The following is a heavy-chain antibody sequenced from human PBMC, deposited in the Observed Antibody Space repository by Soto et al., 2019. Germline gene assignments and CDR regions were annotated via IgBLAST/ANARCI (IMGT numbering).Heavy chain of an antibody. CDR2: INPNSGGT. CDR1: GYSFTGHY. D-gene: IGHD2-15*01. Sequence: ASVKVSCKTSGYSFTGHYMHWVLQAPGQGLEWMGWINPNSGGTNYAQKFQGWVTMTRDTSINTVYMELSRLKSDDTAVYYCARDQSVEAGNDAFDIWGQGTLVTVSS. CDR3: ARDQSVEAGNDAFDI. J-gene: IGHJ3*02. V-gene: IGHV1-2*04.